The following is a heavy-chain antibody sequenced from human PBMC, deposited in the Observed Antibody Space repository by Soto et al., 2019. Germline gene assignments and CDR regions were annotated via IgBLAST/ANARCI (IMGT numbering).Heavy chain of an antibody. Sequence: PSETLSLTCTVSGGSISSGGYYWSWIRQHPGKGLEWIGYIYYSGSTYYNPSLKSRVTMSVDTSKNQFSLKLSSVTAVDTAVYYCARTAPLYCSGGSCYANWFDPWGRGTLVT. CDR1: GGSISSGGYY. D-gene: IGHD2-15*01. CDR2: IYYSGST. J-gene: IGHJ5*02. CDR3: ARTAPLYCSGGSCYANWFDP. V-gene: IGHV4-31*03.